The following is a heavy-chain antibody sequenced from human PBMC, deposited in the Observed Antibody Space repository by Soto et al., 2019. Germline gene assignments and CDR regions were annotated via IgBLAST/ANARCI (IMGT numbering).Heavy chain of an antibody. CDR2: IIPMFGTS. CDR1: GGTFSGYA. D-gene: IGHD2-2*02. V-gene: IGHV1-69*01. CDR3: ARGSCSSTSCYKEYYFDL. J-gene: IGHJ4*02. Sequence: QVQLVQSGAEVKKPGSSVKVSCTPSGGTFSGYAISWVRQAPGQGLEWMGEIIPMFGTSNYAQKFQGRVTITADESTSTAYMELSSLRSEDTAVYYCARGSCSSTSCYKEYYFDLWGQGTLVTVSS.